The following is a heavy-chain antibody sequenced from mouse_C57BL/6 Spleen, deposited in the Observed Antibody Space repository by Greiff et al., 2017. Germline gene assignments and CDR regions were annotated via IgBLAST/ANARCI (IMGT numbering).Heavy chain of an antibody. CDR3: AGGNGNYGAAWFAY. D-gene: IGHD2-1*01. J-gene: IGHJ3*01. V-gene: IGHV1-52*01. CDR1: GYTFTSYW. CDR2: IDPSDSET. Sequence: VQLQQPGAELVRPGSSVKLSCKASGYTFTSYWMHWVKQRPIQGLEWIGNIDPSDSETHYNQKFKDKATLSVDKSSSTSYMPLSSLTSEDSAVYYGAGGNGNYGAAWFAYWGQGTLVTVSA.